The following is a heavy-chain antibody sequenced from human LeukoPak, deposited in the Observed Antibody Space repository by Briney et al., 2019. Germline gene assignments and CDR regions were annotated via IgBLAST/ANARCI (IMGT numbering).Heavy chain of an antibody. CDR1: GGSISSGGYY. CDR2: IYYSGST. V-gene: IGHV4-31*03. J-gene: IGHJ3*02. CDR3: ARGDYQLPTHVAGVAFDI. D-gene: IGHD2-2*01. Sequence: SQTLSLTCTVSGGSISSGGYYWSWIRQHPGKGLEWIGYIYYSGSTYYNPSLKSRVTISVDTSKNQFSLKLSSVTAADTAVYYCARGDYQLPTHVAGVAFDIWGQGTMVTVSS.